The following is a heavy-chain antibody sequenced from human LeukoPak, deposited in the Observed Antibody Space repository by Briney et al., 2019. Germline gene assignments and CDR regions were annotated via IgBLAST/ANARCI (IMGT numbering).Heavy chain of an antibody. J-gene: IGHJ3*02. CDR2: IYSGGST. CDR1: GFTVSSNY. CDR3: ARQSRYCSSTSCPRGAFDI. Sequence: GGSLRLSCAASGFTVSSNYMSWVRQAPGKGLEWVSVIYSGGSTYYADSVKGRFTVSRDNSKNTLYLQMNSLRAEDTAVYYCARQSRYCSSTSCPRGAFDIRGQGTMVTVSS. V-gene: IGHV3-66*02. D-gene: IGHD2-2*01.